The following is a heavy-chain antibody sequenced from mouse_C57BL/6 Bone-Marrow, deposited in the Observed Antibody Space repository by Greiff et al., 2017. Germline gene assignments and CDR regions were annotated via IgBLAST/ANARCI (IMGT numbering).Heavy chain of an antibody. V-gene: IGHV1-72*01. CDR1: GYTFTSYW. Sequence: VQLQQPGAELVKPGASVKLSCKASGYTFTSYWMHWVKQRPGRGLEWIGRIDPNSGGTKYNEKFKSKATMTVDKPSSTAYMQLISLTSEDFAVYYCTRLFAYWGQGTLVTVSA. CDR2: IDPNSGGT. CDR3: TRLFAY. J-gene: IGHJ3*01.